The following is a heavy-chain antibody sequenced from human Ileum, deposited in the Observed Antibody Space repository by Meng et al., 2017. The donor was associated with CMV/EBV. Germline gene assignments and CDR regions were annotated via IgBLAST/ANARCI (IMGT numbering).Heavy chain of an antibody. CDR2: IYYSGSP. V-gene: IGHV4-30-4*08. J-gene: IGHJ4*02. Sequence: VPLQELVPRLLKPSQTLSLHCTVSGGSITSGNYYWSWIRQPPGRGLEWIGYIYYSGSPYYKPSLKSRVTISLDTSKNQFSLNLRSVTATDSAVYYCVRQVVAASFDYWGQGALVTVSS. D-gene: IGHD2-15*01. CDR3: VRQVVAASFDY. CDR1: GGSITSGNYY.